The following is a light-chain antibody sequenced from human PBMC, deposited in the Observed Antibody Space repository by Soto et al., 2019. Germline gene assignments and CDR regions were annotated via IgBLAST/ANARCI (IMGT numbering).Light chain of an antibody. V-gene: IGKV1-5*03. CDR1: QSISSW. Sequence: DSQMTRSPSTLSASVGDRVTITCRASQSISSWLAWYQQKPGKAPKLLIYKASSLESGVPSRFSGSGSGTEFTLTISSLQPDDFATYYCQQYNSYWTFGQGTKADIK. CDR2: KAS. J-gene: IGKJ1*01. CDR3: QQYNSYWT.